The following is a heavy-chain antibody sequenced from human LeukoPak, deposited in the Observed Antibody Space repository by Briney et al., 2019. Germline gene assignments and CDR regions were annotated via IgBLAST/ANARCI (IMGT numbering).Heavy chain of an antibody. Sequence: PGGSLRLSCAASGFTFSSYAMSWVRQAPGKGLEWVSAISGSGGSTYYADSVKGRLTISRDNSKNSLYLQMNSLRAEDTAVYYCAKPRDGDYHAFDIWGQGTMVTVSS. CDR2: ISGSGGST. D-gene: IGHD4-17*01. CDR3: AKPRDGDYHAFDI. CDR1: GFTFSSYA. J-gene: IGHJ3*02. V-gene: IGHV3-23*01.